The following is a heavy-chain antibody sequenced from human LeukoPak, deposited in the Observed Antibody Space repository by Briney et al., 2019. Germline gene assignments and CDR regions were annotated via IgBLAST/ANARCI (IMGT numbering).Heavy chain of an antibody. CDR3: ARYSYDGTDYYYGSYYFDY. CDR1: GYTFTGYY. D-gene: IGHD3-22*01. Sequence: GASVKVSCKASGYTFTGYYMHWVRQAPGQGLEWMGWINPNSGGTNYAQKFQGRVTLTRDTSITTAYMALSRLRSDDTAMYYCARYSYDGTDYYYGSYYFDYWGQGTLVTVSS. CDR2: INPNSGGT. J-gene: IGHJ4*02. V-gene: IGHV1-2*02.